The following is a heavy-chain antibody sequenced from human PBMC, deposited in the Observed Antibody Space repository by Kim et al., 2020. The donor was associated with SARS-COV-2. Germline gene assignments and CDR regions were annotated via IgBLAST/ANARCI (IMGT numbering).Heavy chain of an antibody. Sequence: SETLSLTCTVSGGSISSSSYYWGWIRQPPGKGLEWIGSIYYSGSTYYNPSLKSRVTISVDTSKNQFSLKLSSVTAADTAVYYCATIQLWPWVAHMDVWGKGTTVTVSS. D-gene: IGHD5-18*01. J-gene: IGHJ6*03. V-gene: IGHV4-39*01. CDR1: GGSISSSSYY. CDR3: ATIQLWPWVAHMDV. CDR2: IYYSGST.